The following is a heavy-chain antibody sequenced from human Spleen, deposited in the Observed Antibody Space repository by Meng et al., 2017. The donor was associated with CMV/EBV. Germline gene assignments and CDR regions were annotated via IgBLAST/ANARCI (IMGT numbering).Heavy chain of an antibody. D-gene: IGHD2-2*01. CDR3: AKGGKGAVPPATSVD. CDR2: ISYDGSNK. CDR1: GFTFSSYA. V-gene: IGHV3-30-3*01. J-gene: IGHJ1*01. Sequence: GGSLRLSCAASGFTFSSYAMHWVRQAPGKGLEWVAVISYDGSNKYYADSVKGRFTISRDNSKNTLYLQMNSLRAEDTAVYYCAKGGKGAVPPATSVDWGQGTLVTVSS.